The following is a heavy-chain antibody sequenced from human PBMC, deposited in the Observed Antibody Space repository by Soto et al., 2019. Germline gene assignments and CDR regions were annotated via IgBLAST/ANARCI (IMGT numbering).Heavy chain of an antibody. V-gene: IGHV3-9*01. J-gene: IGHJ6*02. CDR2: LSWNTGSI. CDR1: GFTFDDYA. CDR3: AKGLPGGVYYAMGV. Sequence: AQLVESGGDLVQPGRSLRLSCVASGFTFDDYAMHWVRQAPGKGLEWVSGLSWNTGSIGYADSVKGRFTISRDNTKNSLYLLMNSLTPEDTGLYDCAKGLPGGVYYAMGVWGQGTTVSVS. D-gene: IGHD3-16*01.